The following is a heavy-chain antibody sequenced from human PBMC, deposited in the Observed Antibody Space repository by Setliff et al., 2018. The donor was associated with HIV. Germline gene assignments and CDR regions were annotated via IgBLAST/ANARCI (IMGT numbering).Heavy chain of an antibody. Sequence: GGSLRLSCAASGFSLGDFMLTWVRQAPGKGLQWVSDSSPTSSSKLYAESVKGRFTISRDNAKNSLYLQMNGLRVEDTAVYYCARVDFWSGHAFYMDVWGKGTTVTVSS. V-gene: IGHV3-48*01. D-gene: IGHD3-3*01. CDR1: GFSLGDFM. J-gene: IGHJ6*03. CDR3: ARVDFWSGHAFYMDV. CDR2: SSPTSSSK.